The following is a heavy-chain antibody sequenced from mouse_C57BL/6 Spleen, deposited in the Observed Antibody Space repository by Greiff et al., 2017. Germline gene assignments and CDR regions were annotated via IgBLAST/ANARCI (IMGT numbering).Heavy chain of an antibody. Sequence: QVQLQQPGAELVKPGASVKLSCKASGYTFTSYWMHWVKQRPGRGLGWIGRIDPNSGGTKYNEKFKSKATLTVDKPSSTAYMQLSSLTSEDSAVYYCARLDYGSSPWLAYWGQGTLVTVSA. CDR3: ARLDYGSSPWLAY. CDR2: IDPNSGGT. J-gene: IGHJ3*01. D-gene: IGHD1-1*01. CDR1: GYTFTSYW. V-gene: IGHV1-72*01.